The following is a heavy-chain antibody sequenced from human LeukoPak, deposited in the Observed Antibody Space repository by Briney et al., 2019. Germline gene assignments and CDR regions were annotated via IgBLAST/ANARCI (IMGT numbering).Heavy chain of an antibody. CDR3: ARDEFYCSGGSCYGWFDP. Sequence: SETLSLTCTVSGGSISSYYWSWIRQPPGKGLEWIGYIYYSGSTNYIPSLKSRVTISVDTSKNQFSLKLSSVTAADTAVYYCARDEFYCSGGSCYGWFDPWGQGTLVTVSS. CDR1: GGSISSYY. D-gene: IGHD2-15*01. CDR2: IYYSGST. J-gene: IGHJ5*02. V-gene: IGHV4-59*01.